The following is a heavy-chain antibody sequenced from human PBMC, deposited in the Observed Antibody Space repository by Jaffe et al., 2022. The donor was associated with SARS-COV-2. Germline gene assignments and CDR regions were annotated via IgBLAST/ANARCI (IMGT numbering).Heavy chain of an antibody. Sequence: EVQLVESGGGLIQPGGSLRLSCAASGFTVSSNYMSWVRQAPGKGLEWVSVIYSGGSTYYADSVKGRFTISRDNSKNTLYLQMNSLRAEDTAVYYCARENYAYSSGYYHYDAFDIWGQGTMVTVSS. CDR1: GFTVSSNY. J-gene: IGHJ3*02. CDR3: ARENYAYSSGYYHYDAFDI. V-gene: IGHV3-53*01. CDR2: IYSGGST. D-gene: IGHD3-22*01.